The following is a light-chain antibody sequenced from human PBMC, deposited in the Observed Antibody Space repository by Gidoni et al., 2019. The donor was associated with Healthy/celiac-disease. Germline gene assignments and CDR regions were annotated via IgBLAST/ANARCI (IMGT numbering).Light chain of an antibody. CDR1: QSVSSN. V-gene: IGKV3-15*01. CDR2: GAS. Sequence: EIVMTQSPATLSVSPGERATLSCRASQSVSSNLAWYQQKPGQAPRLLIYGASTRATGIPARFSGSGSGTEFTLLISILQSEDFAVYYCQQYNNWPFTFGPGTKVDIK. J-gene: IGKJ3*01. CDR3: QQYNNWPFT.